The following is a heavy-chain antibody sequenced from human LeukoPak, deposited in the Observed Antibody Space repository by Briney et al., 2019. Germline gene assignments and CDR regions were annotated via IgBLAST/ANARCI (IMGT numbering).Heavy chain of an antibody. Sequence: SETLSLTCTVSGGSISSYYWSWIRQPAGKGLEWIGRIYISGSTNYNPSLKSRVTMSVDTSKNQFSLKLSSVTAADTAVYYCARDGYSYGYMRRDYYYGMDVWGQGTTVTVSS. D-gene: IGHD5-18*01. CDR1: GGSISSYY. CDR3: ARDGYSYGYMRRDYYYGMDV. J-gene: IGHJ6*02. CDR2: IYISGST. V-gene: IGHV4-4*07.